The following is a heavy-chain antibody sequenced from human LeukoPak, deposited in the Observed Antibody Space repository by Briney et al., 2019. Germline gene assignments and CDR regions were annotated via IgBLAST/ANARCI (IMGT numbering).Heavy chain of an antibody. Sequence: PSETLSLTCAVSGGSISSGGYSWSWIRQPPGKGLEWIGYIYHSGSTYRNPSLKSRGTISLDTSKNQFSLKLTSVIAADTAVYYCARLDGDFEGFDFWGQGNLVTVSS. D-gene: IGHD4-17*01. J-gene: IGHJ4*02. CDR3: ARLDGDFEGFDF. V-gene: IGHV4-30-2*05. CDR2: IYHSGST. CDR1: GGSISSGGYS.